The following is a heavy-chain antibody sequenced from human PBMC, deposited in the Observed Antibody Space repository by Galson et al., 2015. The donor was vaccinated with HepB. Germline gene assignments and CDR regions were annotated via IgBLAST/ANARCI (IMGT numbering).Heavy chain of an antibody. Sequence: SLRLSCAASGFTFSSYGMHWVRQAPGKGLEWVAVIWYDGSNKYYADSVKGRFTISRDNSKNTLYLQMNSLRAEDTAVYYCARDDLAAAGNDYWGQGTLVTVSS. D-gene: IGHD6-13*01. V-gene: IGHV3-33*01. CDR1: GFTFSSYG. J-gene: IGHJ4*02. CDR2: IWYDGSNK. CDR3: ARDDLAAAGNDY.